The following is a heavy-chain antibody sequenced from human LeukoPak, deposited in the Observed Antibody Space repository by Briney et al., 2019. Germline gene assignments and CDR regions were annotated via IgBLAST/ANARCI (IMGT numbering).Heavy chain of an antibody. V-gene: IGHV6-1*01. CDR3: AREHSSSWLDP. CDR1: GDSVSSNIAA. D-gene: IGHD6-13*01. J-gene: IGHJ5*02. CDR2: TYYRSKWYN. Sequence: SQTLSLTCAISGDSVSSNIAAWNWIRQSSSRGLEWLGRTYYRSKWYNDYAVSVKSRITIKSDTSKNQFSLKLSSVTAADTAVYYCAREHSSSWLDPWGQGTLVTVSS.